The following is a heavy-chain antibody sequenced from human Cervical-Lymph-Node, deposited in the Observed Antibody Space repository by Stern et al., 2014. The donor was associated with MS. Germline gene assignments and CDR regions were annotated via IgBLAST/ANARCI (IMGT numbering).Heavy chain of an antibody. CDR1: GYTFTTYG. V-gene: IGHV1-18*01. Sequence: QVQLVQSGAEVKKPGASVKVSCKASGYTFTTYGITWVRQAPGQGLEWMGWISAYNGNTNYAQKFQGRVTMTTDTSTSTIYMEVRSLRSDDTAVYYCAILLKTVAAGYGMDVWGQGTTVTVSS. CDR2: ISAYNGNT. J-gene: IGHJ6*02. CDR3: AILLKTVAAGYGMDV. D-gene: IGHD6-19*01.